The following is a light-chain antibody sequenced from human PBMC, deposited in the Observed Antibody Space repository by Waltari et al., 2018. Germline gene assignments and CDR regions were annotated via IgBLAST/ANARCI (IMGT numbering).Light chain of an antibody. Sequence: SSELTQGPDVSVALGQTVKITCQGDSLRTSYASWYQVKPGQAPVLVLFGIEKRPSGIPDRISGYSSGTTSSLTITGAQAEDEADYYCHSRKGRDNQVVFGGGTKLTVL. V-gene: IGLV3-19*01. CDR3: HSRKGRDNQVV. CDR2: GIE. J-gene: IGLJ3*02. CDR1: SLRTSY.